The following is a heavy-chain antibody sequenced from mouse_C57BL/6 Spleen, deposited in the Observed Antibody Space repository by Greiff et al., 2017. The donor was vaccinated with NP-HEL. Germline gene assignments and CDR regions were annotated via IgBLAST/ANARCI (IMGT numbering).Heavy chain of an antibody. Sequence: QVQLQQPGAELVKPGASVKLSCKASGYTFTSFWMHWVKQRPGQGLEWIGMIHPNSGSTNYNEKFKSKATLTVDKSSSTAYMQLSSLTSEDSAVYYCARQHFRGLDYWGQGTTLTVSS. CDR3: ARQHFRGLDY. CDR2: IHPNSGST. V-gene: IGHV1-64*01. CDR1: GYTFTSFW. J-gene: IGHJ2*01.